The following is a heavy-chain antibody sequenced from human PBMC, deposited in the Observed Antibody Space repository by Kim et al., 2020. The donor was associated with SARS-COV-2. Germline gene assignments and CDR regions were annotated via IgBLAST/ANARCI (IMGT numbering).Heavy chain of an antibody. J-gene: IGHJ4*02. CDR1: GYTFTSYA. CDR3: AREGIVVVPAATGGLDY. D-gene: IGHD2-2*01. Sequence: ASVKVSCKASGYTFTSYAMNWVRQAPGQGLEWMGWINTNTGNPTYAQGFTGRYFFSLDTSVSTAYLQISSLKAEDTAVYYCAREGIVVVPAATGGLDYWGQGTLVTVSS. CDR2: INTNTGNP. V-gene: IGHV7-4-1*02.